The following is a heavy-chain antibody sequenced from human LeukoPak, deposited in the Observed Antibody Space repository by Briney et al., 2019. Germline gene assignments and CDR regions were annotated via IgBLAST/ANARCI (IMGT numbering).Heavy chain of an antibody. CDR3: ARRLVDSSASQVSDH. V-gene: IGHV4-34*01. J-gene: IGHJ4*02. D-gene: IGHD2-2*01. Sequence: SSETLSLTCAVYGGSFSGYYWSRLRQSPGEGLEWIGEINDSGVTNCNPSLESRVILSVDTSKNQFSLRLSSVTAADTAVYYCARRLVDSSASQVSDHWGQGTLVTVSS. CDR2: INDSGVT. CDR1: GGSFSGYY.